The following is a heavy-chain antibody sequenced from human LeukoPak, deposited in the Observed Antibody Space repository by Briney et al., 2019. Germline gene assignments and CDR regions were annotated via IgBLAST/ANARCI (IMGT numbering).Heavy chain of an antibody. D-gene: IGHD6-19*01. CDR2: ISSSGSTI. Sequence: KTGGSLRLSCAASGFTFSDYYMNWIRQAPGKGLEWVSYISSSGSTIYYADSVKDRFTLSRDNAKSSLYLQMNSLRAEDTAVYYCARDPGWNMDVWGKGTTVIVSS. CDR1: GFTFSDYY. CDR3: ARDPGWNMDV. J-gene: IGHJ6*03. V-gene: IGHV3-11*01.